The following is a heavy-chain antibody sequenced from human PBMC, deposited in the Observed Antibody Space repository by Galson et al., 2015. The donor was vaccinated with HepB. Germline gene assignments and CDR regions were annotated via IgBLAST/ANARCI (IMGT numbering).Heavy chain of an antibody. Sequence: SLRLSCAASGFTFSDYAMSWVRQAPGKGLEWVSRISAGGDTPYYADSVKGRFTISSDNAKKMLYLRTNSLRAEDTAVYYCAKGDVWGSAARNYGMDVWGQGTTVTVSS. V-gene: IGHV3-23*01. CDR1: GFTFSDYA. CDR2: ISAGGDTP. CDR3: AKGDVWGSAARNYGMDV. J-gene: IGHJ6*02. D-gene: IGHD3-16*01.